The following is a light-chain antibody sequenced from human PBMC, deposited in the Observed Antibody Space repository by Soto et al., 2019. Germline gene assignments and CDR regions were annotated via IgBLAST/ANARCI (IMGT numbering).Light chain of an antibody. CDR1: QNINNY. Sequence: DIQMTQSPSSLSASVGNRVTITYQASQNINNYLNWYQQKPGRAPQLLIYDASNSEAGVPSRLRGSGSGTDFTFTIRRLQPEDTATYYCQQYENLPTFGQGTRLEIK. V-gene: IGKV1-33*01. CDR3: QQYENLPT. CDR2: DAS. J-gene: IGKJ5*01.